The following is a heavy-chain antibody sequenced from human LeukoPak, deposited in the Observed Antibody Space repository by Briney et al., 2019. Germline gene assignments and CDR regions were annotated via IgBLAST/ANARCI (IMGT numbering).Heavy chain of an antibody. V-gene: IGHV4-4*09. CDR3: ARRAVYPNWFDP. Sequence: SETLSLTCTVSGGSISSYYWSWIRQPPGKGLEWIGYIYTSGTTNYNPSLKSRVTISVDTSKNQFSLKLSSVTAADTAVYYCARRAVYPNWFDPWGQGTLVTVSS. CDR1: GGSISSYY. J-gene: IGHJ5*02. CDR2: IYTSGTT. D-gene: IGHD2-2*01.